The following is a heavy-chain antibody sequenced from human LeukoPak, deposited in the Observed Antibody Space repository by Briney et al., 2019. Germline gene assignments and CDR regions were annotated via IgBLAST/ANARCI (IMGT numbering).Heavy chain of an antibody. CDR2: INHSGST. CDR1: GGSFSGYY. V-gene: IGHV4-34*01. J-gene: IGHJ4*02. D-gene: IGHD6-6*01. Sequence: SETLSLTCAVYGGSFSGYYWSWIRQPPGKGLEWIGEINHSGSTNYNPSLKSRVTISVDTSKNQFSLKLSSVTAADTAVYHCAREANRSWYSSSLIDYWGQGTLVTVSS. CDR3: AREANRSWYSSSLIDY.